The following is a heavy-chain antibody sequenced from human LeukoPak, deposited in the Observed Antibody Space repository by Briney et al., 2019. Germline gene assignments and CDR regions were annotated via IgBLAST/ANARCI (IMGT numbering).Heavy chain of an antibody. J-gene: IGHJ4*02. V-gene: IGHV3-23*01. CDR3: AKVVFDDYYGSGAYTFDY. Sequence: GGSLRLSCAASGFTFSSYAMSWVRQAPGKGLEWVSAISGSGGSTYYADSVKGRFTISRDNSKITLYLQMNSLRAEDTAVYYCAKVVFDDYYGSGAYTFDYWGQGTLVTVSS. D-gene: IGHD3-10*01. CDR1: GFTFSSYA. CDR2: ISGSGGST.